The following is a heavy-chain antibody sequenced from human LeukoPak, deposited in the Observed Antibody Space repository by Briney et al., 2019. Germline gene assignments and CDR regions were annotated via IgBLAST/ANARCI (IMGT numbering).Heavy chain of an antibody. V-gene: IGHV4-38-2*02. J-gene: IGHJ4*02. CDR1: GYSISSGYY. CDR3: YYYDSSGPDY. CDR2: IYHSGSP. Sequence: PSETLSLTCTVSGYSISSGYYWGWIRPPPGKGLEWIGSIYHSGSPYYNPSLKSRVTISVDTSKNQFSLELSSVTAADTAVYYCYYYDSSGPDYWGQGTLVTVSS. D-gene: IGHD3-22*01.